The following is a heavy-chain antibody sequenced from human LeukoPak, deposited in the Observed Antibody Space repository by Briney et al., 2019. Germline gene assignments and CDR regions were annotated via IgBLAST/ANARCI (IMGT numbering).Heavy chain of an antibody. D-gene: IGHD1-1*01. Sequence: GGSLRLSCAASGFTFSSYWMSWVRQAPGTGLECVSTISAAGGATYYADSVKGRFTISRDNSKNTLYLQMNSLRAEDTAVYFCAKERRTGAWMTDFWGQGTLVTVSS. CDR3: AKERRTGAWMTDF. V-gene: IGHV3-23*01. CDR1: GFTFSSYW. J-gene: IGHJ4*02. CDR2: ISAAGGAT.